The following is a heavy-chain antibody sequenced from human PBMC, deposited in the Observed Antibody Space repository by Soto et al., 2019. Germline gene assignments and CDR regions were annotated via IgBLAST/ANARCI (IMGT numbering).Heavy chain of an antibody. J-gene: IGHJ3*02. D-gene: IGHD2-21*01. Sequence: PGESLKISCKGSGYTFTNYWIAWVRQMPRKGLEWMGIIYPGDSNRKYSPSFQGQVTMSVDKSIITAYLHWSSLKASDTAIYYCARLAYCGGDCYSHDGLDIWGQGTKVTVSS. CDR1: GYTFTNYW. V-gene: IGHV5-51*01. CDR2: IYPGDSNR. CDR3: ARLAYCGGDCYSHDGLDI.